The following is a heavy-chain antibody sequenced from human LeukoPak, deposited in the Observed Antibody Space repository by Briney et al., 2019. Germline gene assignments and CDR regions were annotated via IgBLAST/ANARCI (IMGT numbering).Heavy chain of an antibody. J-gene: IGHJ4*02. V-gene: IGHV4-4*07. Sequence: SETLSLTCTVSGGSISSYYWSWIRQPAGKGLEWIGRIYTSGSTNYNPSLKSRVTMSVDTSKNQFSLKLSSVTAADTAVYYCARGSVITFGGPAYYFDYWGQGTLVTVSS. CDR3: ARGSVITFGGPAYYFDY. D-gene: IGHD3-16*01. CDR2: IYTSGST. CDR1: GGSISSYY.